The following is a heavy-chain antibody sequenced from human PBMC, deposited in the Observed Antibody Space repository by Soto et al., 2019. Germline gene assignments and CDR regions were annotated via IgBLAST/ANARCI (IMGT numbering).Heavy chain of an antibody. CDR1: GYSFAGHW. CDR3: ARHIFESDTGRYCKYHFDT. Sequence: GESLKISCKGSGYSFAGHWITWVRQKPGKGLEWMGRIDPSDSQTYYSPSFRGHVTISATKSITTVFLQWSSLRASDTAMYYCARHIFESDTGRYCKYHFDTWGQGTPGTVAS. V-gene: IGHV5-10-1*01. J-gene: IGHJ4*02. D-gene: IGHD3-10*01. CDR2: IDPSDSQT.